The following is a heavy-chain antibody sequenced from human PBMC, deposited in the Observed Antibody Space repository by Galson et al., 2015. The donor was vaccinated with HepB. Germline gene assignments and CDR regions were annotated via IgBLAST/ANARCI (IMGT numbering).Heavy chain of an antibody. CDR2: IYYSGST. V-gene: IGHV4-59*01. Sequence: ETLSLTCTVSGGSISSYYWSWIRQPPGKGLEWIGYIYYSGSTNYNPSLKSRVTISVDTSKNQFSLKLSSVTAADTAVYYCARAWDYDFWSGYYWQGMDVWGQGTTVTVSS. J-gene: IGHJ6*02. CDR1: GGSISSYY. CDR3: ARAWDYDFWSGYYWQGMDV. D-gene: IGHD3-3*01.